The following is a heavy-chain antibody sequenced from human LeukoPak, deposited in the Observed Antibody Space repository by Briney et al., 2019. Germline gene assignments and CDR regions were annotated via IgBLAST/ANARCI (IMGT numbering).Heavy chain of an antibody. D-gene: IGHD1-26*01. Sequence: GGSLRLSCAASGFIFENYWMNWVRQAPGKGLEWVANIEQDGSEKYYVDSVKGRFTISRDNARNSLYLQMNSLRAEDTAVYYCARAVEDYYSGSDRPFDYWGQGTLVTVSS. CDR1: GFIFENYW. V-gene: IGHV3-7*04. J-gene: IGHJ4*02. CDR2: IEQDGSEK. CDR3: ARAVEDYYSGSDRPFDY.